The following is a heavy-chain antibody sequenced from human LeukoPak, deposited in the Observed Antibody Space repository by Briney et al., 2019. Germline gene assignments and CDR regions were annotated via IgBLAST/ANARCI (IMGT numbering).Heavy chain of an antibody. J-gene: IGHJ3*02. CDR1: GFTFSTYW. CDR2: IYSGGST. CDR3: ARSGNFDAFDI. V-gene: IGHV3-53*01. D-gene: IGHD4-23*01. Sequence: GGSLRLSCVASGFTFSTYWMSWVRQAPGKGLEWVSVIYSGGSTYYADSVKGRFTISRDNSKNTLYLQMNSLRAEDTAVYYCARSGNFDAFDIWGQGTMVTVSS.